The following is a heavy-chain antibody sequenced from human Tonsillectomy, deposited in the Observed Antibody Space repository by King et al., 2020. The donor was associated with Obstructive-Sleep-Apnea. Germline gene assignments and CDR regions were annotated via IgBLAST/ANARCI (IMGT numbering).Heavy chain of an antibody. D-gene: IGHD6-13*01. V-gene: IGHV3-21*01. Sequence: VQLVESGGGLVKPGGSLRLSCAASGFTFSRYTMNWVRQAPGKGLEWVSSISSSSTYKYYADSVKGRFTISRDNAKNSLYLQMNSLTAEDTAVYYCVREGEQQLVWENNWFDPWGQGTLVTVSS. CDR3: VREGEQQLVWENNWFDP. CDR2: ISSSSTYK. J-gene: IGHJ5*02. CDR1: GFTFSRYT.